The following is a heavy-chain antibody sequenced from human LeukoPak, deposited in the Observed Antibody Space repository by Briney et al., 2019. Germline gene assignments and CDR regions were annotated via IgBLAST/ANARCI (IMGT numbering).Heavy chain of an antibody. CDR1: GFTFSSYS. CDR3: AREGSIVPHQDLDY. D-gene: IGHD2-8*01. J-gene: IGHJ4*02. V-gene: IGHV3-21*01. CDR2: IISRGSGE. Sequence: GGPLRLSCAASGFTFSSYSMNWVRQAPGKGLEWVSSIISRGSGEYYADSVKGRFTISRDNAKNSLYLQMNSLRVEDTAVYYCAREGSIVPHQDLDYWGQGRLVTVSS.